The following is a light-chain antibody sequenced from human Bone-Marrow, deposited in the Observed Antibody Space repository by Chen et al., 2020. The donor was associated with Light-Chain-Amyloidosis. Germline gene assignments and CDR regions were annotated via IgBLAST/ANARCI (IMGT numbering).Light chain of an antibody. Sequence: DIQLTQSPSFLSASVGDRVTITCRASQGISNFLAWYQQKPGKAPKVLIYAASTLQSGVPSRFRGSGSGTECTLTISSLQPEDFATYYCQHVQSYPLTFGQGTHLDIK. CDR3: QHVQSYPLT. V-gene: IGKV1-9*01. J-gene: IGKJ5*01. CDR2: AAS. CDR1: QGISNF.